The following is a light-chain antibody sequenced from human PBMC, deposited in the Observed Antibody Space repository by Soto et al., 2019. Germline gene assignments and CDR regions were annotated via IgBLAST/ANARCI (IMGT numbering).Light chain of an antibody. V-gene: IGKV3-11*01. J-gene: IGKJ5*01. CDR2: DAY. Sequence: EVVLTQSPVTLSLSPRERATLSCRASQSFRGLLAWYQQKPGQAPRLLIYDAYNRATGIPPRFSGSGSGTYFTLTISSLEPEDSAVYYCQQRHMWPITFGQGTRLEIK. CDR3: QQRHMWPIT. CDR1: QSFRGL.